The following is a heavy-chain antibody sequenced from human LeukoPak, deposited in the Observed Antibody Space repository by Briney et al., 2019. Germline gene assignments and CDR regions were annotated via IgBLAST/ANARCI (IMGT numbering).Heavy chain of an antibody. J-gene: IGHJ6*03. CDR2: VFYSGST. V-gene: IGHV4-59*01. Sequence: PSETLSLTCSVAGGSISSYYWSWIRQPPGKGLEWIGCVFYSGSTSYNPSLTSRVTISVDASKNQFSLKLSSVTTADTAVYYCARGMDYYMDVWGKGTTVTVSS. CDR3: ARGMDYYMDV. D-gene: IGHD5-24*01. CDR1: GGSISSYY.